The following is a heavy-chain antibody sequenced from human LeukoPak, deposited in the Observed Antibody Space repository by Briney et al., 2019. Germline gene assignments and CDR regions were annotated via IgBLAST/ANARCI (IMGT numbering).Heavy chain of an antibody. CDR2: MNPNSGNT. V-gene: IGHV1-8*03. Sequence: ASVKVSCKASGYTFTSYDINWVRQATGQGLEWMGWMNPNSGNTGYAQKFQGRVTITRNTSISTAYMELSSLRSDDTAVYYCARRQEPKSYYYYYMDVWGKGTTVTVSS. CDR3: ARRQEPKSYYYYYMDV. J-gene: IGHJ6*03. CDR1: GYTFTSYD. D-gene: IGHD1-14*01.